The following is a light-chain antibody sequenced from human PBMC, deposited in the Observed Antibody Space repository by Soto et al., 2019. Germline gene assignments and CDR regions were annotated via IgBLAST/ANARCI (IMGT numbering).Light chain of an antibody. V-gene: IGLV2-23*01. CDR3: CSYADGRYV. CDR1: ASDVGSYKL. Sequence: QSALTQPASVSGSPGQSITISCTGTASDVGSYKLVSWYQHHPGKAPKLMIYDDTLRPSGLSNRFSGSRSGNTAALTISGLQDEDESDYYCCSYADGRYVFGTGTKLTDL. CDR2: DDT. J-gene: IGLJ1*01.